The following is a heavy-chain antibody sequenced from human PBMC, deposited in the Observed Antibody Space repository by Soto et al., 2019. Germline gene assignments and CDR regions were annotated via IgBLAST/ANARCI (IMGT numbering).Heavy chain of an antibody. CDR2: IIPIFGTA. CDR3: AREIAVTGNDAFDT. Sequence: QVQLVQSGAEVKRPGSSVKVSCKASGGIFSNYAFSWVRQAPGQGLEWVGGIIPIFGTANYAQKLQGRVPITADESTRTVYMELSSLRSEDTALYYCAREIAVTGNDAFDTWGQGTMVTVSS. D-gene: IGHD3-22*01. J-gene: IGHJ3*02. V-gene: IGHV1-69*01. CDR1: GGIFSNYA.